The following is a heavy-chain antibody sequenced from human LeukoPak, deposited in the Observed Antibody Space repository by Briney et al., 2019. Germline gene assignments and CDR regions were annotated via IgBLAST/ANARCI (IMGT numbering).Heavy chain of an antibody. CDR3: ARQPGAGWFDP. V-gene: IGHV5-51*01. CDR2: INPGESDT. Sequence: GESLKISCQASGYSFTSSGIGGARQMPGKGLEGMAIINPGESDTRYSPSFQGQVTISADKSISTVYLQWGSLKASDTAMYYCARQPGAGWFDPWGQGTLVTVS. D-gene: IGHD3-10*01. J-gene: IGHJ5*02. CDR1: GYSFTSSG.